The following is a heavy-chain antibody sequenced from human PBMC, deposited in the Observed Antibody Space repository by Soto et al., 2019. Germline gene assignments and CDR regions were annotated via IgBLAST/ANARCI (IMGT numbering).Heavy chain of an antibody. V-gene: IGHV3-23*01. CDR2: ISVSVGST. J-gene: IGHJ4*02. Sequence: GGSLRLSCGVSGFPFAPSTMSWVRQAPGKGLEWVSTISVSVGSTYSADSVQGRFTVSSDISDNTLFLRMTSLTADDTAVYFCAKRDVPHSTSNAYFYDHWGRGVLVTV. CDR3: AKRDVPHSTSNAYFYDH. CDR1: GFPFAPST. D-gene: IGHD2-21*02.